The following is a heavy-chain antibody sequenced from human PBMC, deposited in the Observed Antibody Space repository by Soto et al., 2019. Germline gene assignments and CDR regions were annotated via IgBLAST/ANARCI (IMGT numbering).Heavy chain of an antibody. Sequence: ASVKVSCKASGYTFTSYGISWVRQAPGQGLEWMGWISAYNGNTNYAQKLQGRVTMTTDTSTSTAYMELRSLRSDDTAVYYCAGDTGMVYSTQFDYWGQGTLVTVSS. CDR1: GYTFTSYG. CDR2: ISAYNGNT. D-gene: IGHD5-18*01. CDR3: AGDTGMVYSTQFDY. J-gene: IGHJ4*02. V-gene: IGHV1-18*04.